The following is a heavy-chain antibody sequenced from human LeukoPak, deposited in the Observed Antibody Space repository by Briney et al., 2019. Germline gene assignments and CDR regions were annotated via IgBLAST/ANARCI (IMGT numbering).Heavy chain of an antibody. CDR3: AREVGTIGYYYYYMDV. V-gene: IGHV3-20*04. CDR1: GFTFDEYG. J-gene: IGHJ6*03. Sequence: GGSLRLSCAASGFTFDEYGMSWVRQAPGKGLEWVSGINWNGDKTGYSDSVKGRFTISRDNAKNSLYLQMNSLKVEDTALYYCAREVGTIGYYYYYMDVWGKGTTDAVSS. D-gene: IGHD1-14*01. CDR2: INWNGDKT.